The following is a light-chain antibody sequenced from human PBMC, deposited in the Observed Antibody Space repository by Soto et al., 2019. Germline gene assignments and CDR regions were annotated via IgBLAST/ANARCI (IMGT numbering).Light chain of an antibody. J-gene: IGLJ1*01. Sequence: QSVLTQPPSVSGAPGQWVTISCTGTSSNIGAGYDVHWYQQLPGTAPKLLIYGDSLRPSGVPERFSGSKSGTSASLAIAGLQPKDAGDYYCQSYDRSLTVLYVFGTGTKVTVL. CDR2: GDS. CDR1: SSNIGAGYD. V-gene: IGLV1-40*01. CDR3: QSYDRSLTVLYV.